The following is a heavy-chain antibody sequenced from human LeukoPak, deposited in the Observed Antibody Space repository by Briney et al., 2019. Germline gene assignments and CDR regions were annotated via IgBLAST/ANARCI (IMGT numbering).Heavy chain of an antibody. V-gene: IGHV2-5*02. Sequence: SGPTLLKPTQTLTLTCTFSGLSLSTSGVGVGWIRQPPVKALEWLSLIYWDDDKRYSPSLKSRLTITKDTSKNQVVLTMTNMDPVDTATYYCALHTVVTPYNWFDPWGQGTLVTVSS. CDR1: GLSLSTSGVG. D-gene: IGHD4-23*01. CDR2: IYWDDDK. J-gene: IGHJ5*02. CDR3: ALHTVVTPYNWFDP.